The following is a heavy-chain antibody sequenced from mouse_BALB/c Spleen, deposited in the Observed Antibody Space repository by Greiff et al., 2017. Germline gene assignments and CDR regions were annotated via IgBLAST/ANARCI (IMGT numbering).Heavy chain of an antibody. D-gene: IGHD2-10*02. CDR2: ISYSGST. J-gene: IGHJ3*01. V-gene: IGHV3-2*02. CDR3: ARSEYGNFWFAY. CDR1: GYSITSDYA. Sequence: EVHLVESGPGLVKPSQSLSLTCTVTGYSITSDYAWNWIRQFPGNKLEWMGYISYSGSTSYNPSLKSRISITRDTSKNQFFLQLNSVTTEDTATYYCARSEYGNFWFAYWGQGTLVTVSA.